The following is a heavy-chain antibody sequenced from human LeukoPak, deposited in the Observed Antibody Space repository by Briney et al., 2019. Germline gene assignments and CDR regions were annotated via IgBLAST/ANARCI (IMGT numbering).Heavy chain of an antibody. CDR2: IYSLGST. CDR1: GGSISNYY. D-gene: IGHD4-23*01. V-gene: IGHV4-4*07. J-gene: IGHJ4*02. CDR3: AKGPTVGTPTAVDY. Sequence: SENLSLTCTVSGGSISNYYWSWIRQPAGKGLEWIGRIYSLGSTNYNPSLKSRVTMSVDTSKNQFSLKVRSVTAADTAIYYCAKGPTVGTPTAVDYWGQGILVTVSS.